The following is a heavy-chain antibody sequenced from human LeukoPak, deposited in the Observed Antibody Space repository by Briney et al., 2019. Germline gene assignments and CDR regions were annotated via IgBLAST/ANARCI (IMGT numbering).Heavy chain of an antibody. D-gene: IGHD6-19*01. J-gene: IGHJ4*02. CDR3: ARDRSSGTFDY. CDR1: GGTFSSYA. CDR2: IIPIFGTA. V-gene: IGHV1-69*05. Sequence: ASVKVSCKASGGTFSSYAISWVRQAPGQGLEWMGGIIPIFGTANYAQKFQGRVTMTRDTSTSTVYMELSSLRSEDTAVYYCARDRSSGTFDYWGQGTLVTVSS.